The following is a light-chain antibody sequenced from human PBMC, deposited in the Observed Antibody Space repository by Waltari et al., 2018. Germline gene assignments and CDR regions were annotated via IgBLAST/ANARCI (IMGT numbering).Light chain of an antibody. V-gene: IGLV2-8*01. Sequence: QSALTQPPSASGSPGQSVTISCTGTSSDIGSYNYVSWYQQHPGKAPKLRIYEVIKRPAGAPERCPGSKYGNTASLTVSGLQAEDEADYYCNSFAGRDTWVFGGGTKVTVL. CDR3: NSFAGRDTWV. CDR2: EVI. J-gene: IGLJ2*01. CDR1: SSDIGSYNY.